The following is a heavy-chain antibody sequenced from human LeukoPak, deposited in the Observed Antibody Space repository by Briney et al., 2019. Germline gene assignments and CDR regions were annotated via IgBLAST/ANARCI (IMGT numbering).Heavy chain of an antibody. CDR2: ISSSSSYI. CDR1: GFTFSSYS. J-gene: IGHJ4*02. D-gene: IGHD6-13*01. Sequence: GGSLRLSCAASGFTFSSYSMNWVRQAPGKGLEWVSSISSSSSYIYYADSVKGRFTISRDNAKNSLYLQMNSLRAEDTAVYYCARKSSSWSSAGPHFDYWGQGTLVTVSS. V-gene: IGHV3-21*01. CDR3: ARKSSSWSSAGPHFDY.